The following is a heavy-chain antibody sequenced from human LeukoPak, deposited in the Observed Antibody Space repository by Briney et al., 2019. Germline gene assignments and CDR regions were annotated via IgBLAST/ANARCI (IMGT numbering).Heavy chain of an antibody. CDR1: GGSISSYY. D-gene: IGHD3-22*01. J-gene: IGHJ4*02. CDR3: ARAEYYYDSSGYYSYYFDY. Sequence: SETLSLTCTVSGGSISSYYWSWIRQPPGKGLEWIGYIYYSGSTNYNPSLKSRVTISVDTSKNQFSLKLSSVTAADTAVYYCARAEYYYDSSGYYSYYFDYWGQGTLVTVSS. V-gene: IGHV4-59*01. CDR2: IYYSGST.